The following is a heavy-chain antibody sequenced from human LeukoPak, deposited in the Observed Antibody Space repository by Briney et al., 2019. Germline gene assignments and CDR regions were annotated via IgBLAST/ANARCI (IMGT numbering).Heavy chain of an antibody. J-gene: IGHJ3*02. Sequence: PSETLSLTCAVYGGSFSDYFWSWVRQPPGRGLEWIGEINQRGSSTYNPSLKSRVTMSVDTSKNQLSLKMTSVTAADTAVYYCASIHQVRGSHTFDIRGQETMVTVSS. V-gene: IGHV4-34*01. CDR3: ASIHQVRGSHTFDI. CDR2: INQRGSS. CDR1: GGSFSDYF. D-gene: IGHD3-10*01.